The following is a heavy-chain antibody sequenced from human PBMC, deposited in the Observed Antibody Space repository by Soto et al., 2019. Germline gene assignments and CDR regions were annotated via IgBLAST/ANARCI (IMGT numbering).Heavy chain of an antibody. V-gene: IGHV4-59*01. CDR2: IYYSGST. CDR3: ARVPYYYDSSGYYLYFDY. D-gene: IGHD3-22*01. CDR1: GGSISSYY. Sequence: SETLSLTCTVSGGSISSYYWSWIRHPPGKGLEWIGYIYYSGSTNYNPSLKSRVTISVDTSKNQFSLKLSSVTAADTAVYYCARVPYYYDSSGYYLYFDYWGQGTLVTVSS. J-gene: IGHJ4*02.